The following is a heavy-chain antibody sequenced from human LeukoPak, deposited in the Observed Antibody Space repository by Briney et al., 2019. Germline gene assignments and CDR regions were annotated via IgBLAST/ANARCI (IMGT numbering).Heavy chain of an antibody. J-gene: IGHJ4*02. D-gene: IGHD2-21*01. Sequence: SVKVSCKASGYTFTSYGISWVRQAPGQGLEWMGSIIPFLGTTNYAQKFQGRVTITADEPTRTAYMELTYVRSDDTAVYYCTIIPNVILFTHYFEYWGQGTLVTVSS. CDR2: IIPFLGTT. CDR3: TIIPNVILFTHYFEY. V-gene: IGHV1-69*11. CDR1: GYTFTSYG.